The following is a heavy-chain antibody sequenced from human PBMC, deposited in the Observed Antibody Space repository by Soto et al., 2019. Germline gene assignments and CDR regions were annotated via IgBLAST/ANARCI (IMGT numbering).Heavy chain of an antibody. CDR3: ARGPITQTSFIDH. J-gene: IGHJ4*02. V-gene: IGHV3-30-3*01. D-gene: IGHD1-20*01. Sequence: GGAPRLSCEASGFTFRSFSMHWVRQAPGKGLEWVTLISYDGSNQYYADSVKGRFTISRDNSRDTLYLQMHSLTSDDTAVYFCARGPITQTSFIDHWGQGTLVTVSS. CDR2: ISYDGSNQ. CDR1: GFTFRSFS.